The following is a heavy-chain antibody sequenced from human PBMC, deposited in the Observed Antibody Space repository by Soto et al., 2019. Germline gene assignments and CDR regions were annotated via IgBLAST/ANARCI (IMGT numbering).Heavy chain of an antibody. CDR2: INHSGST. J-gene: IGHJ4*02. CDR3: ARHPLLDYGDGDY. CDR1: GGSFSGYY. V-gene: IGHV4-34*01. Sequence: QVQLQQWGAGLLKPSETLSLTCAVYGGSFSGYYWSWIRQPPGKGLEWIGEINHSGSTNYNPSLKSRVTISVDTSKNQFSLKLSSVTAADTAVYYCARHPLLDYGDGDYWGQGTLVTVSS. D-gene: IGHD4-17*01.